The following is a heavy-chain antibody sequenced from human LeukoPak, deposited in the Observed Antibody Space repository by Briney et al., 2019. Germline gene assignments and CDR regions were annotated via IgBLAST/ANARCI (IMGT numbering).Heavy chain of an antibody. V-gene: IGHV3-21*01. CDR2: ISSSSSYI. CDR3: ARDSRSDGSGIDY. D-gene: IGHD6-19*01. J-gene: IGHJ4*02. CDR1: GFTFSSYS. Sequence: GGSLRLSCAASGFTFSSYSMNWVRQAPGKGLEWVSSISSSSSYIYYADSVKGRFTISRDNAKNSLYLQMNSLRAEDTAVYYCARDSRSDGSGIDYWGQGTLVTVSS.